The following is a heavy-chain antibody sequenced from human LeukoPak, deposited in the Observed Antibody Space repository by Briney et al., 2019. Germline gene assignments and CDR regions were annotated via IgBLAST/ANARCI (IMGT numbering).Heavy chain of an antibody. CDR1: GVSLSDYS. V-gene: IGHV4-34*01. CDR3: AKQTLEAPDAFDI. J-gene: IGHJ3*02. CDR2: INHSGST. Sequence: PSETLSLTCAGYGVSLSDYSWSWIRQPPGKGLEWIGEINHSGSTTYNPSLKSRVTISVGTSKNQFSLKLSSVTAADTAMYYCAKQTLEAPDAFDIWGQGTMVTVSS. D-gene: IGHD1-1*01.